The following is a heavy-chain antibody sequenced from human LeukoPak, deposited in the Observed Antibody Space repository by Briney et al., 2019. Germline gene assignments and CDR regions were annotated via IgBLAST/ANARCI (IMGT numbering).Heavy chain of an antibody. CDR2: INHSGST. D-gene: IGHD3-22*01. CDR3: ARHANDYYGSSGYYYALEY. CDR1: GGSLSGYY. V-gene: IGHV4-34*01. J-gene: IGHJ4*02. Sequence: PSETLSLTCAVYGGSLSGYYSTWIRQPPGKGLEWIGEINHSGSTNYNTSLKSRVTISVDTSKNQFSLKLSSVTAADTAVYYCARHANDYYGSSGYYYALEYWGQGTLVTVSS.